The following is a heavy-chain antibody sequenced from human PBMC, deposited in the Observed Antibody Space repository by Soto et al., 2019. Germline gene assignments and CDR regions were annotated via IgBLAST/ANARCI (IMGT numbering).Heavy chain of an antibody. CDR2: INAGNGNT. CDR3: ATWTWLVPFDY. J-gene: IGHJ4*02. V-gene: IGHV1-3*01. D-gene: IGHD6-19*01. Sequence: QVQLVQSGAEVKKPGASVKVSCKASGYTFTSYAMHWVRQAPGQRLEWMGWINAGNGNTKYSQKFQGRVTITRDTSASTAYMELSILRSEDTAVYYCATWTWLVPFDYWGQGTLVTVSS. CDR1: GYTFTSYA.